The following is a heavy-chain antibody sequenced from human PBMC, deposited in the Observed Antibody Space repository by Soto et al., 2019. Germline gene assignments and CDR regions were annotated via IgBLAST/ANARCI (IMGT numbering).Heavy chain of an antibody. J-gene: IGHJ6*02. D-gene: IGHD3-9*01. CDR3: WGRLRYFDWTSYGMDV. CDR2: MNPNSGNT. CDR1: GYTFTSYD. V-gene: IGHV1-8*01. Sequence: GASVKVSCKASGYTFTSYDINWVRQATGQGLEWMGWMNPNSGNTGYAQKFQGRVTMTRNTSTSTAYMELSSLRSEDTAVYYCWGRLRYFDWTSYGMDVWGQGTTVTVSS.